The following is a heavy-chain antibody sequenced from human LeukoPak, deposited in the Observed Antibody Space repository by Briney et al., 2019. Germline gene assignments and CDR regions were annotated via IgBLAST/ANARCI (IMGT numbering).Heavy chain of an antibody. Sequence: SETLSLTCTVSGGSISSSSYYWGWIRQPPGKGLEWIGSIYYSGSTYYNPSLKSRVTISVDTSKNQFSLRLSSVTAADTAVYYCARDTSSFQHWGQGTLVTVSS. V-gene: IGHV4-39*07. CDR3: ARDTSSFQH. J-gene: IGHJ1*01. CDR1: GGSISSSSYY. CDR2: IYYSGST.